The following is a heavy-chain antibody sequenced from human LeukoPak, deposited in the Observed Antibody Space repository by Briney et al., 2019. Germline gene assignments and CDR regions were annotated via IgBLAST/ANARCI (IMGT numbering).Heavy chain of an antibody. J-gene: IGHJ3*02. Sequence: PGGSLRLSCAASGFTFSRFSMNWVRQAPGKGLEWVSSISTGSSYIYYADSVKGRFTISRDNAKNSLFLHMNSLRAEDTAVYYCARDFSSGDIWGQGTMVTVSS. CDR2: ISTGSSYI. CDR3: ARDFSSGDI. CDR1: GFTFSRFS. D-gene: IGHD6-19*01. V-gene: IGHV3-21*01.